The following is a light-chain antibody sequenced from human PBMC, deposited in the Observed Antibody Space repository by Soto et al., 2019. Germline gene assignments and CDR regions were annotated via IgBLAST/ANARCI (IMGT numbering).Light chain of an antibody. V-gene: IGLV1-44*01. CDR2: IND. J-gene: IGLJ1*01. CDR3: ASWDDRLKGYV. Sequence: QSVLTQPPSVSGTPRQRGIISCSGSRSNIGSNSVNWYQQLPGTAPKLLIYINDQRPSGVPDRFPCSTSGTSVSLAISGLQSEDEADYYCASWDDRLKGYVFGTGTKVTAL. CDR1: RSNIGSNS.